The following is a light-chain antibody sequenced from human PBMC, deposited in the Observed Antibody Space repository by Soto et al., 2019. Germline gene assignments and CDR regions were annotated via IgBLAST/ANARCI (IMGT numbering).Light chain of an antibody. CDR3: QQYGTSPRT. V-gene: IGKV3-20*01. J-gene: IGKJ1*01. CDR2: GAS. CDR1: QRVSSYY. Sequence: IVFSQSRTTVLFSQRENVTHSCCTSQRVSSYYFAWYQQRPGQAPRLLMYGASNRATGIPDRVSGSGSGTDFTLTISRLEPEDFAVYYCQQYGTSPRTFGQGAKV.